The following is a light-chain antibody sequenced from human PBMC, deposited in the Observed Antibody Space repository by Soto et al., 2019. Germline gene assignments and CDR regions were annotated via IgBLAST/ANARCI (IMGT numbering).Light chain of an antibody. J-gene: IGKJ4*02. Sequence: DIQRTQAPSSVSASVGDRVTITCRASQGISSWLSWDQQKPGKAPRLLIYAASSLQSGVPSRFSGRGSGTDFTLTISSLQPEEFATYYCQQATSFLLPCGGGTKVEVQ. CDR3: QQATSFLLP. CDR2: AAS. V-gene: IGKV1-12*01. CDR1: QGISSW.